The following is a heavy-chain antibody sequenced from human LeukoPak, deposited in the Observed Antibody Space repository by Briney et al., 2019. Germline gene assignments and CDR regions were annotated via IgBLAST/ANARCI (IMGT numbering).Heavy chain of an antibody. CDR2: IQYSGST. V-gene: IGHV4-59*01. D-gene: IGHD3-22*01. Sequence: PSETLSLTCTVSGGSISSYYWSWIRQPPGKGLEWIGYIQYSGSTNYNPSLKSRVTISVETSKNQFSLKLRSVTAADTAVYYCARVTGYMIEDYFDYWGQGTLVTVSS. CDR3: ARVTGYMIEDYFDY. J-gene: IGHJ4*02. CDR1: GGSISSYY.